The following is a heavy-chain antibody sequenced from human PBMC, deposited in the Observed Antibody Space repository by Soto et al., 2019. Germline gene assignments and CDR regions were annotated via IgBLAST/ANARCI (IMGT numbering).Heavy chain of an antibody. J-gene: IGHJ3*02. CDR3: ARPGDIVATIRMGAFDI. Sequence: QVQLQQWGAGLLKPSETLSLTCAVYGGSFSGYYWSWIRQPPGKGLEWIGEINHSGSTNYNPSLKGRVTRSVDTSKNQFALKLSSVTAADTAVYYCARPGDIVATIRMGAFDIWGQGTMVTVSS. CDR1: GGSFSGYY. D-gene: IGHD5-12*01. CDR2: INHSGST. V-gene: IGHV4-34*01.